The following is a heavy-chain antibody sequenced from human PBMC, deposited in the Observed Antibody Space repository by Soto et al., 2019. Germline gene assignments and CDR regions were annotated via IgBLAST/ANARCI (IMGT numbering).Heavy chain of an antibody. V-gene: IGHV1-24*01. D-gene: IGHD3-22*01. J-gene: IGHJ4*02. CDR3: ATVPPGYYDSSGYSL. CDR1: GYTLTELS. CDR2: FDPEDGET. Sequence: EASVKVSCKVSGYTLTELSMHWVRQAPGKGLEWMGGFDPEDGETIYAQKFQGRVTMTEDTSTDTAYMELSSLRSEDTAVYYCATVPPGYYDSSGYSLWGQGTLVTVSS.